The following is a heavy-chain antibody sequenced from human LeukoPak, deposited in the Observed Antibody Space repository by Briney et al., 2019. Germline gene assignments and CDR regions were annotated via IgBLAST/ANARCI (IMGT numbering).Heavy chain of an antibody. CDR3: ARDKWFGDVDSFDI. Sequence: GGSLRLSCAASGFTFSTYGMHWVRQAPGRGLEWVAVVWYDGSNKYYADSVKGRFTISRDNSKNTLYLQMNSLRAEDTAIYYCARDKWFGDVDSFDIWGQGTMVTVSS. CDR2: VWYDGSNK. D-gene: IGHD3-10*01. CDR1: GFTFSTYG. J-gene: IGHJ3*02. V-gene: IGHV3-33*01.